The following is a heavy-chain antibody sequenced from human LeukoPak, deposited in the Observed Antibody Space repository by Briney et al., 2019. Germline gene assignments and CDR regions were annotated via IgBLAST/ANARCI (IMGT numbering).Heavy chain of an antibody. J-gene: IGHJ4*02. D-gene: IGHD6-13*01. CDR2: IIPIFGTA. CDR3: ARRQQLGRYFDY. CDR1: GGTFSNSA. Sequence: ASVKVSCKASGGTFSNSAINWVRQAPGQGLEWMGGIIPIFGTANYAQKFQGRVTITADESTSTAYMELSSLRSEDTAVYYCARRQQLGRYFDYWGQGTLVTVSS. V-gene: IGHV1-69*13.